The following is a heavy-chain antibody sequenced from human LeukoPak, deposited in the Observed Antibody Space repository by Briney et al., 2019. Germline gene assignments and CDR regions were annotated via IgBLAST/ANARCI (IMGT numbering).Heavy chain of an antibody. CDR1: GYTFTGYY. V-gene: IGHV1-2*04. CDR3: ARDLPFED. CDR2: INPNSGGT. J-gene: IGHJ4*02. D-gene: IGHD2/OR15-2a*01. Sequence: ASVKVSCKASGYTFTGYYMHWVRQAPGQGLEWMGWINPNSGGTNYAQKFQGWVTMTRDTSINIAYMELSRLTSDDTAVYYCARDLPFEDWGQGTLVTVSS.